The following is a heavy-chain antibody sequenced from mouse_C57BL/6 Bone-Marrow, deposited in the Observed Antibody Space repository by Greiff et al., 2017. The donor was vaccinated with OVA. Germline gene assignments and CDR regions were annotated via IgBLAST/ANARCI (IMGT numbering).Heavy chain of an antibody. CDR3: ARRPTVVDFDD. D-gene: IGHD1-1*01. CDR2: ISSGGSYT. CDR1: GFTFSSYG. J-gene: IGHJ2*01. V-gene: IGHV5-6*01. Sequence: EVQLVESGGDLVKPGGSLKLSCAASGFTFSSYGMSWVRQTPDKRLEWVATISSGGSYTYYPDSVQGRVTISGDKAKNTLYLQLSSLKSEDTAMYYCARRPTVVDFDDWGQGTTLTVSS.